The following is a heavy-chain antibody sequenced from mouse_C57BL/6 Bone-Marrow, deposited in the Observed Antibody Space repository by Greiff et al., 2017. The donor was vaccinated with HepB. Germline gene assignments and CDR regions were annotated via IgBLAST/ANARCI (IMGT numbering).Heavy chain of an antibody. CDR3: AREGGRRVGCAY. CDR1: GYTFTSYW. D-gene: IGHD2-12*01. Sequence: VQLQQPGAELVMPGASVKLSCKASGYTFTSYWMHWVKQRPGQGLEWIGEIDPSDSYTNYNQKFKGKSTLTVDKSSSTAYMQLSSLTSEDSAVYYCAREGGRRVGCAYWGQGTRVTVSA. J-gene: IGHJ3*01. V-gene: IGHV1-69*01. CDR2: IDPSDSYT.